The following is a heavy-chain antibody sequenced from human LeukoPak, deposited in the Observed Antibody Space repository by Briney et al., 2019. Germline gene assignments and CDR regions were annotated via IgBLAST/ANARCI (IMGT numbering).Heavy chain of an antibody. Sequence: ASVKVSCKASGYTFTSYDINWVRQATGQGLEWIGWMNPNSGNTGYAQKFQGRVTMTRNTSISTAYMELSSLRSEDTAVYYCARNFGFLEWSQSYYYYYMDVWGKGTTVTVSS. CDR2: MNPNSGNT. CDR1: GYTFTSYD. D-gene: IGHD3-3*01. CDR3: ARNFGFLEWSQSYYYYYMDV. V-gene: IGHV1-8*01. J-gene: IGHJ6*03.